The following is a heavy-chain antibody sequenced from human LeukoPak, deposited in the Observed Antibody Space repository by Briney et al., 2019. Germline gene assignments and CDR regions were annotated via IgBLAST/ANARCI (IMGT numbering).Heavy chain of an antibody. J-gene: IGHJ3*02. CDR2: ISYSGST. Sequence: PSETLSLTCTVSGDSISSYHWNWIRQPPGKGLEWIGFISYSGSTNYNPSLKSRVTISVDTSKNQFSLKLSSVTAADTAVYYCARRARGAKFGSGAFDIWGQGTMVTVSS. D-gene: IGHD3-10*01. CDR3: ARRARGAKFGSGAFDI. V-gene: IGHV4-59*08. CDR1: GDSISSYH.